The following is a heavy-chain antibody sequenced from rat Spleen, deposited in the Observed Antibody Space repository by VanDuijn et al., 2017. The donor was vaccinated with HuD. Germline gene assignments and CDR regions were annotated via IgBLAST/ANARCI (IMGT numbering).Heavy chain of an antibody. D-gene: IGHD1-4*01. CDR2: MSTGGGNS. J-gene: IGHJ3*01. CDR1: GFTFSNYY. CDR3: ARDENGYLYLVFAY. V-gene: IGHV5-25*01. Sequence: EVQLVESGGGLVQPGGSMKLSCAASGFTFSNYYMAWVRQAPTKGLEWVASMSTGGGNSYYRDSVKDRFTISRNNADSILYLQMNSLQTEDTATYNCARDENGYLYLVFAYWGQGTLVTVSS.